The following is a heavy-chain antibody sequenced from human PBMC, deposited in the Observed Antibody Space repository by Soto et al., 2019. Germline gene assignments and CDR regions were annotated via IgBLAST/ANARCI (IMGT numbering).Heavy chain of an antibody. J-gene: IGHJ4*02. CDR1: GYSIISGYY. D-gene: IGHD6-13*01. CDR2: IYHSGST. CDR3: AWSSSFTPFDY. Sequence: KSSETLSLTCAVSGYSIISGYYWGLIRQPPGKGLEWIGSIYHSGSTYYNPSLKSRVTISVDTSKNQFSLKLSSVTAADTAVYYCAWSSSFTPFDYWGQGTLVTVSS. V-gene: IGHV4-38-2*01.